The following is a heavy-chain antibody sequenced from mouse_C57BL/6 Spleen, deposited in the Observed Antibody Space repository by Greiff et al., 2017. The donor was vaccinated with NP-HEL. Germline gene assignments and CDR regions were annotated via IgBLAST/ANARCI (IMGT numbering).Heavy chain of an antibody. Sequence: VQLQQSGPELVKPGASVKISCKASGYAFSSSWMNWVKQRPGKGLEWIGRIYPGDGDTNYNGKFKGKATLTADKSSSTAYMQLSSLTSEDSAVYFCARYYYGNYPMDYWGQGTSVTVSS. J-gene: IGHJ4*01. CDR2: IYPGDGDT. V-gene: IGHV1-82*01. D-gene: IGHD2-1*01. CDR3: ARYYYGNYPMDY. CDR1: GYAFSSSW.